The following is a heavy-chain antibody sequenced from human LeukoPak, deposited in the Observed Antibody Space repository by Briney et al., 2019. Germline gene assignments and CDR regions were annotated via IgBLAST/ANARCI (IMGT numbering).Heavy chain of an antibody. J-gene: IGHJ6*02. V-gene: IGHV4-4*07. CDR2: IYTSGST. CDR1: GGSISSYY. D-gene: IGHD2-2*01. Sequence: SQTLSLTCTVSGGSISSYYWSWIRQPAGKGLEWIGRIYTSGSTNYNPSLKSRVTMSVDTSKNQFSLKLSSVTAADTAVYYCARAGSEEVPAAIDGMDVWGQGTTVTVYS. CDR3: ARAGSEEVPAAIDGMDV.